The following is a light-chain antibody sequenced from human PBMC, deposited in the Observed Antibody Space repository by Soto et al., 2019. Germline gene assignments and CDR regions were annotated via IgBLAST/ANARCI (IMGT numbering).Light chain of an antibody. Sequence: DIQMTQSPSTLSASVGDRVTITCRASQSISSWLAWYQQKPGKVPKLLIYKASSLESGVPSRFSGSGSGTEFTLPISSLQPDDFATYYCQQYKSFPLTFGGGTKVDIK. CDR2: KAS. CDR3: QQYKSFPLT. V-gene: IGKV1-5*03. CDR1: QSISSW. J-gene: IGKJ4*02.